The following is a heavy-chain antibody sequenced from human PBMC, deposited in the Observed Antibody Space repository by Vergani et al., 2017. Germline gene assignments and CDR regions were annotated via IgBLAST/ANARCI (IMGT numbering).Heavy chain of an antibody. D-gene: IGHD1-7*01. CDR2: VYQSGST. J-gene: IGHJ3*02. Sequence: QVQLQESGPGLVKPSETLSLTCAVSGDSLRSGHYWAWIRQPPGKRLEWIGTVYQSGSTYYNPAFRGRVTISVDTSKNQFSLKLRSVTAADTAVYYCARDQSAKLGQNAFDIWGQGTMVTVSS. V-gene: IGHV4-38-2*02. CDR1: GDSLRSGHY. CDR3: ARDQSAKLGQNAFDI.